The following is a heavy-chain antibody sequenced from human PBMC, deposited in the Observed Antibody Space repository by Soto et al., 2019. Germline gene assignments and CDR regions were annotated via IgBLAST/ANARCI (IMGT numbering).Heavy chain of an antibody. V-gene: IGHV1-2*04. CDR1: GYTFTGNY. D-gene: IGHD3-16*02. J-gene: IGHJ4*02. Sequence: QVQLVQSGAEVKKPGASVKVSCKASGYTFTGNYMHWVRQAPGQGFEWMGWINGNSGGTKYAQKFQGWVTMTRDTSISTDYMELSRLRSDDTAVYYCARGDKLSLYPELDYWGQGTLVTVSS. CDR2: INGNSGGT. CDR3: ARGDKLSLYPELDY.